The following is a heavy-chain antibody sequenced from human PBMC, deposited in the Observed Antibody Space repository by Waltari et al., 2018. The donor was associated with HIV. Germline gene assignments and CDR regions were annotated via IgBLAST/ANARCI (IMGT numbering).Heavy chain of an antibody. CDR3: TRDGLYYDFWSGYPGY. CDR2: IRSKAYGGTT. J-gene: IGHJ4*02. V-gene: IGHV3-49*03. D-gene: IGHD3-3*01. CDR1: GFTFGAYV. Sequence: EVQRVESGGGLVQPGRSLRLSCTASGFTFGAYVLSWFRQAPGKGLEWVGFIRSKAYGGTTEYAASVKGRFTISRDDSKSIAYLQMNSLKTEDTAVYYCTRDGLYYDFWSGYPGYWGQGTLVTVSS.